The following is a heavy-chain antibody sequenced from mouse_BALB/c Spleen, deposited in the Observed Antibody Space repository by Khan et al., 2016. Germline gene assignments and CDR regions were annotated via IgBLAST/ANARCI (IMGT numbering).Heavy chain of an antibody. Sequence: EVKLLESGGGLVQPGGSLKLSCAASGFDFRRYWMSWVRQAPGKGLDWIGEINPDSRTINYTPSLKDKFTISRDNAKNTLYLQMSKVRSEDTALDYCARAGYYGYLAYWGQGTLVSVSA. D-gene: IGHD1-1*01. J-gene: IGHJ3*01. CDR1: GFDFRRYW. CDR2: INPDSRTI. CDR3: ARAGYYGYLAY. V-gene: IGHV4-1*02.